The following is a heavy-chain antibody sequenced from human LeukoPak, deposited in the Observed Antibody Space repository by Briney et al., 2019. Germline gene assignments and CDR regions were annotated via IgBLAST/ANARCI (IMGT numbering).Heavy chain of an antibody. D-gene: IGHD4-17*01. J-gene: IGHJ4*02. CDR3: ARALRTGQGDYVPVL. V-gene: IGHV5-51*01. CDR2: IYPGDSET. CDR1: GYRFTTYW. Sequence: GLPLQISSQASGYRFTTYWISWARPMPGQGLEWMTIIYPGDSETRYSPSFPGQVTISADKSIGTIYLQWSSLKASDTAMYYCARALRTGQGDYVPVLWGEGTLVIVSS.